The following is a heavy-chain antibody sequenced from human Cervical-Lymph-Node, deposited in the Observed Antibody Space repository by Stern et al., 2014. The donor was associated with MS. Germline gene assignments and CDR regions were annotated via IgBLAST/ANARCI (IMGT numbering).Heavy chain of an antibody. D-gene: IGHD5-18*01. V-gene: IGHV5-51*03. CDR1: GYSFATYW. CDR2: LYPGDSDT. CDR3: ARPGDDTAKYGLDV. Sequence: VQLVESRAEVKKPGASLKISRKGSGYSFATYWIGRVRQLPGKGLEWMGILYPGDSDTRYSPSFQGQVTISADKSISTAYLHWSSLKASDTAMYYCARPGDDTAKYGLDVWGQGTTVTVSS. J-gene: IGHJ6*02.